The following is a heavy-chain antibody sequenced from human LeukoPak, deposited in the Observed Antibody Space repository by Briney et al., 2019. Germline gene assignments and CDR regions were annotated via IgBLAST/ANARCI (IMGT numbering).Heavy chain of an antibody. V-gene: IGHV4-61*02. J-gene: IGHJ4*02. CDR2: IYTSGST. Sequence: PSETLSLTCTVSGGSISSSSYYWSWIRQPAGKGLEWIGRIYTSGSTNYNPSLKSRVTMSVDTSKNQFSLKLSSVTAADTAVYYCARASYYYDSSGYYYLGPIDYWGQGTLVTVSS. CDR3: ARASYYYDSSGYYYLGPIDY. D-gene: IGHD3-22*01. CDR1: GGSISSSSYY.